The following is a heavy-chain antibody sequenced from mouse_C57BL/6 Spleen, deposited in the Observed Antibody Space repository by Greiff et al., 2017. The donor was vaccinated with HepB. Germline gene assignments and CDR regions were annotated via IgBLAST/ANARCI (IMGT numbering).Heavy chain of an antibody. V-gene: IGHV1-52*01. CDR3: ANSNSPFYAMDY. CDR2: IDPSDSET. CDR1: GYTFTSYW. J-gene: IGHJ4*01. D-gene: IGHD2-5*01. Sequence: QVQLQQPGAELVKPGASVKLSCKASGYTFTSYWMHWVKQRPGQGLEWIGNIDPSDSETHYNQKFKDKATLTVDKSSSTAYMQLSSLTSEDSAVYYCANSNSPFYAMDYWGQGTSVTVSS.